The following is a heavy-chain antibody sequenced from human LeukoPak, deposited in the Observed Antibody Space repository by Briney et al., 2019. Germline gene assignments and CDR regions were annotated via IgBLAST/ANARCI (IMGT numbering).Heavy chain of an antibody. D-gene: IGHD5-24*01. CDR3: ARLDSDGYNTPPNPPKNTDA. CDR2: ISSSSSYI. CDR1: GFTFSSYS. Sequence: GGSLRLSCAASGFTFSSYSMNWVRQAPGKGLEWVSSISSSSSYIYYADSVKGRFTISRDNDKNSLYLQMNSLRAEETPGYDCARLDSDGYNTPPNPPKNTDARGPGTLVTVSS. V-gene: IGHV3-21*01. J-gene: IGHJ5*02.